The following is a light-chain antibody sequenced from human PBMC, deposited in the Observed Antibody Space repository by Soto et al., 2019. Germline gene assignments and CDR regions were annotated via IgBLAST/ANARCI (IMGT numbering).Light chain of an antibody. Sequence: EIVMTQSPVTLSVSPGERVTLSCRASQSVSSYLAWYQQKPGQAPRLLIYDASNRATGIPARFSGSGSGTDFTLTISSLEPEDFAVYYCQQRSNWPLTFGGGTKVDIK. CDR3: QQRSNWPLT. CDR2: DAS. CDR1: QSVSSY. J-gene: IGKJ4*01. V-gene: IGKV3-11*01.